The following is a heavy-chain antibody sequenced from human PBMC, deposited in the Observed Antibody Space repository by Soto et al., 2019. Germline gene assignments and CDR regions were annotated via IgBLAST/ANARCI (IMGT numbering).Heavy chain of an antibody. CDR3: AKAYDYVWGSYRYTQATGMDV. CDR2: ISYDGSNK. J-gene: IGHJ6*02. D-gene: IGHD3-16*02. Sequence: QVQLVESGGGVVQPGRSLRLSCAASGFTFSSYGMHWVRQAPGKGLEWVAVISYDGSNKYYADSVKGRFTISRDNSKNTLFLXXTSLRAEDTAVYYCAKAYDYVWGSYRYTQATGMDVWGQGTTVTVSS. V-gene: IGHV3-30*18. CDR1: GFTFSSYG.